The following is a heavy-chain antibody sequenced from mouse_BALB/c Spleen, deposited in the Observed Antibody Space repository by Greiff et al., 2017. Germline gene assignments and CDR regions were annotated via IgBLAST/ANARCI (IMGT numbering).Heavy chain of an antibody. V-gene: IGHV1-54*03. CDR3: AREKVNYYGTYYAMDY. Sequence: VKLVESGAELVRPGTSVKVSCKASGYAFTNYLIEWVKQRPGQGLEWIGVINPGSGGTNYNEKFKGKATLTADKSSSTAYMQLSSLTSDDSAVYFCAREKVNYYGTYYAMDYWGQGTSVTVSS. CDR1: GYAFTNYL. J-gene: IGHJ4*01. D-gene: IGHD1-1*01. CDR2: INPGSGGT.